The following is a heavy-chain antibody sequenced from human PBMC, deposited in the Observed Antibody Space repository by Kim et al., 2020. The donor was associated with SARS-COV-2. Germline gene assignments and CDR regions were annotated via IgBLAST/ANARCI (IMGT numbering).Heavy chain of an antibody. D-gene: IGHD2-2*01. V-gene: IGHV3-74*01. Sequence: PGVSLRLSCTASGFNFSDHWMHWVRQAPGTGPVWVSCIRGDGSTTNYADSVRGRFTVSRDNARNTLYLQMNSLRVEDTAVYYCVSSPGPWGQGTLVTVSS. CDR2: IRGDGSTT. CDR3: VSSPGP. J-gene: IGHJ5*02. CDR1: GFNFSDHW.